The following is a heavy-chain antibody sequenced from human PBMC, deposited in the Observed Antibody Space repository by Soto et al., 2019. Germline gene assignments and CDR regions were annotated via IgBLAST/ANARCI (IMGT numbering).Heavy chain of an antibody. Sequence: QVQLVQSGAEVKKPGASMKVSCKASGYTFTSHGISWVRQAPGQELEWMGWNNVYNGDTNYARKFQGRVSMTADSSTKTDHPELRSLRSDDTGVYYCARDALGVPLLATIHFDQWGQGTLV. CDR1: GYTFTSHG. J-gene: IGHJ4*02. CDR2: NNVYNGDT. V-gene: IGHV1-18*04. CDR3: ARDALGVPLLATIHFDQ. D-gene: IGHD5-12*01.